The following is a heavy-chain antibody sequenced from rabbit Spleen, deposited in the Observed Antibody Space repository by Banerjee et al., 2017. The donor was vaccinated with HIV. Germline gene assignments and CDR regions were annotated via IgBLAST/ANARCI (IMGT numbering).Heavy chain of an antibody. D-gene: IGHD1-1*01. CDR2: TNVGTGTA. V-gene: IGHV1S40*01. CDR1: GFSFSGSSY. J-gene: IGHJ3*01. CDR3: ARDLVAVIGWNFDF. Sequence: QSLEESGGGLVQPEGSLTLTCTASGFSFSGSSYMCWVRQAPGKGLEWIACTNVGTGTAVYATWAKGRFTMSSISSTTVALKMTALTAADTATYFCARDLVAVIGWNFDFWGQGTLVTVS.